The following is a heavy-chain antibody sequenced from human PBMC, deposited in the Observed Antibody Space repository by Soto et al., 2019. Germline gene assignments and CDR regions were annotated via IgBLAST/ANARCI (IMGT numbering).Heavy chain of an antibody. CDR2: ITKNGRNK. CDR1: GFTFSNYA. J-gene: IGHJ4*02. V-gene: IGHV3-30*03. Sequence: QVQLVESGGGVVQPGGSLRLSCAASGFTFSNYAMHWVRQAPGKGLEWVADITKNGRNKDYADSVKGRLAISRDNSKNTMDLQMNSLRVEDTAMYYCARWNGDDCHSPFDYWGQGTLVTVSS. CDR3: ARWNGDDCHSPFDY. D-gene: IGHD2-21*02.